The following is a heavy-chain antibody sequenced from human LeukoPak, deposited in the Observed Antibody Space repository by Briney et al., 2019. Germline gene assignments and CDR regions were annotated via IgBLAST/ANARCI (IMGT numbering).Heavy chain of an antibody. CDR2: IYYSGST. CDR3: ASTPYYYDSSGYYGY. CDR1: GGSVSSGSYY. V-gene: IGHV4-61*01. Sequence: KPSETLSLTCTVSGGSVSSGSYYWSRIRQPPGKGLEWVGYIYYSGSTNYNPSLKSRVTMSVDTSKNQFSLKLSSVTAADTAVYYCASTPYYYDSSGYYGYWGQGTLVTVSS. J-gene: IGHJ4*02. D-gene: IGHD3-22*01.